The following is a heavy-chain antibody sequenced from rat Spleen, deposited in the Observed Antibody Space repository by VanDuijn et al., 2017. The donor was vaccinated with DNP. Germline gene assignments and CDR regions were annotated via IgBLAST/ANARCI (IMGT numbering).Heavy chain of an antibody. V-gene: IGHV5S10*01. CDR2: IFYAGTTT. J-gene: IGHJ2*01. CDR3: TRGVYYGSSWAFDY. CDR1: GFTFSDYN. Sequence: EVQLVESGGGLVQAGRSLKLSCAASGFTFSDYNMAWVRQAPKKGLEWVATIFYAGTTTYYRGSVKGRFTISRDTAKSSLYLQMNSLKSEDTATYYCTRGVYYGSSWAFDYWGHGVMVTVSS. D-gene: IGHD1-6*01.